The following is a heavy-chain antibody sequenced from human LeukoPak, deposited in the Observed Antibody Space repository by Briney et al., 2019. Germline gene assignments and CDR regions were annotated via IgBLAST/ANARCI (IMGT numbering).Heavy chain of an antibody. CDR2: FDPEDGET. D-gene: IGHD5-18*01. CDR1: GYTFTSNY. V-gene: IGHV1-2*02. Sequence: ASVKVSCKAFGYTFTSNYMHWVRQAPGKGLEWMGGFDPEDGETIYAQKFQGRVTMTRDTSISTAYMELSRLRSDDTAVYYCARVLGIQLWLRGVREFDYWGQGTLVTVSS. CDR3: ARVLGIQLWLRGVREFDY. J-gene: IGHJ4*02.